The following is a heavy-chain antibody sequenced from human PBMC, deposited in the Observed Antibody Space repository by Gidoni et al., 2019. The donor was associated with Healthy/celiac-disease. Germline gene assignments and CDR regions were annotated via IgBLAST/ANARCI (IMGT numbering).Heavy chain of an antibody. V-gene: IGHV1-46*03. D-gene: IGHD3-3*01. J-gene: IGHJ4*02. CDR2: INPSGGST. Sequence: QVQLVQSGAEWKKTGASVKDCCKASGYTFTSYYLHWVRQAPGQGLEWMGIINPSGGSTSYAQKFQGRVTMTRDTSTSTVYMALSSLRSEDTAVYYCARARGVVIALDYWGQGTLVTVSS. CDR1: GYTFTSYY. CDR3: ARARGVVIALDY.